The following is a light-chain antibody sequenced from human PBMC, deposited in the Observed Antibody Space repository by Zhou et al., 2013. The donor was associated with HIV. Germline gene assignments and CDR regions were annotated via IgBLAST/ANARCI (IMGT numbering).Light chain of an antibody. Sequence: EIVLTQSPGTLSLSPGERATLSCWASQSVASAHLAWYQQKPGQTPRLLIYGASSRATGIPDRFSGSGSGTDFTLTINRLEPEDFAVYYCHQYGSSVYTFGQGTKLEIK. CDR2: GAS. V-gene: IGKV3-20*01. CDR1: QSVASAH. CDR3: HQYGSSVYT. J-gene: IGKJ2*01.